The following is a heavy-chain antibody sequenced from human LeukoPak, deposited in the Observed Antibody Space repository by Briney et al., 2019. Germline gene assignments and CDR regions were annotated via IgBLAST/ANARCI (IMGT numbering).Heavy chain of an antibody. CDR1: GSTFRSSA. D-gene: IGHD5-18*01. CDR2: ISGSGGST. Sequence: GGSLRLSCAALGSTFRSSAMSWGGKAPGRGLDWVSAISGSGGSTYYADSVKGRFTISRDNSKNTLYLQMNSLRAEDTAVYYCAKEGDTAMVIDYWGQGTLVTVSS. J-gene: IGHJ4*02. CDR3: AKEGDTAMVIDY. V-gene: IGHV3-23*01.